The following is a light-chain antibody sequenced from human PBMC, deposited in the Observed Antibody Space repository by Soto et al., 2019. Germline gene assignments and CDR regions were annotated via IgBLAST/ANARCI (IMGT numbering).Light chain of an antibody. CDR2: GAS. J-gene: IGKJ4*01. V-gene: IGKV3-15*01. Sequence: EIVMTQSPATLSVSPGERATLSCRASQGVGSNLAWYQHKPGQAPRLLIFGASTRATDIPARFSGSGFETEFTRIISSVQSVDFAVYYCQQYNYWPPVTFGGGTKVEIK. CDR1: QGVGSN. CDR3: QQYNYWPPVT.